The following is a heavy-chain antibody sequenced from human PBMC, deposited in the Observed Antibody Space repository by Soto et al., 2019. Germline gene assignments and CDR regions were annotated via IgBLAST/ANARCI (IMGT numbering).Heavy chain of an antibody. CDR2: ISGSGGST. CDR1: GFTFSSDA. V-gene: IGHV3-23*01. Sequence: GGSLRLSCAASGFTFSSDAMSWVRQAPGKGLEWVSAISGSGGSTYYADSVKGRFTISRDNSKNTLYLQMNSLRAEDTAVYYCAKDIPYGDYDFDYYYGMDVWGQGSTVTVSS. D-gene: IGHD4-17*01. J-gene: IGHJ6*02. CDR3: AKDIPYGDYDFDYYYGMDV.